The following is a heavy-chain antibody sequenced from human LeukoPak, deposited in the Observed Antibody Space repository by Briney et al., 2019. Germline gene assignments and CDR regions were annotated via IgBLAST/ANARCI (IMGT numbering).Heavy chain of an antibody. CDR2: ISASGGRR. CDR1: GFTFSSYE. CDR3: ARRAWFDP. J-gene: IGHJ5*02. V-gene: IGHV3-48*03. Sequence: GGSLRLSCAASGFTFSSYEMTWVRQAPGKGLEWISYISASGGRRTYADSVKGRFTISRDNAKNSLYLQMNSLRAEDTAVYYCARRAWFDPWGQGTLVTVSS.